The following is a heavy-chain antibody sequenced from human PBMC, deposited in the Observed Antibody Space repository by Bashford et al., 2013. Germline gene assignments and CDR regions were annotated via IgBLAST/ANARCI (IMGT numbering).Heavy chain of an antibody. V-gene: IGHV3-21*04. CDR3: ARGCSGGSCYFAHAFDI. D-gene: IGHD2-15*01. CDR2: ITGSSNIT. J-gene: IGHJ3*02. Sequence: VRQAPGKGLEWVSSITGSSNITYYADSVKGRFTISRDNAKNSLYLQMNSLRAEDTAVYYCARGCSGGSCYFAHAFDIVGPRDNGHRLL.